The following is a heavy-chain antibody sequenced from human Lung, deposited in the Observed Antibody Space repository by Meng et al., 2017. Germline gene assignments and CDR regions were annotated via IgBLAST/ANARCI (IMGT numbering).Heavy chain of an antibody. J-gene: IGHJ4*02. CDR2: INHSGST. V-gene: IGHV4-34*01. CDR3: ARGPTTMAHDFDY. D-gene: IGHD4-11*01. Sequence: GAGWSNASGTRSFTCCVSGGSFSDYARSWIRQPPGKGRGWIGEINHSGSTNYNPSLESRATISVDTSQNNLSLKLSSLTAADSAVYYCARGPTTMAHDFDYWGQGTLVTVSS. CDR1: GGSFSDYA.